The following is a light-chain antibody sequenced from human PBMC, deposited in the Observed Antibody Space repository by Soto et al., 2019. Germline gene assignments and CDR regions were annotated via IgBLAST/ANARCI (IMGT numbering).Light chain of an antibody. J-gene: IGKJ1*01. V-gene: IGKV1-39*01. CDR2: AAS. Sequence: DIQMTQSPSPLSASVGDSVTITCRASQTIKTYLNWYRHKPGEASKLLIYAASRLQTGVPSRFSGSGSGTFFTLSISSLQPEDFATYYCQQTYSTPGTFGQGTKVEV. CDR3: QQTYSTPGT. CDR1: QTIKTY.